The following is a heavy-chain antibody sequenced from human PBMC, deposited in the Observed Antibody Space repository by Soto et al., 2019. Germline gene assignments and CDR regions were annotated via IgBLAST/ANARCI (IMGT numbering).Heavy chain of an antibody. D-gene: IGHD4-17*01. V-gene: IGHV1-18*01. CDR2: ISAYNGNT. CDR1: GYTFTSYG. CDR3: ASTITVTSSAFDI. J-gene: IGHJ3*02. Sequence: ASVKVSCKASGYTFTSYGISRVRQAPGQGLEWMGWISAYNGNTNYAQKLQGRVTMTTDTSTSTAYMELRSLRSDDTAVYYCASTITVTSSAFDIWGQGTMVTVSS.